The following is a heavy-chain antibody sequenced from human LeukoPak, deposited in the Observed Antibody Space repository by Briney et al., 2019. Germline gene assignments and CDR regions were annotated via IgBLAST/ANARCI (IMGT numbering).Heavy chain of an antibody. CDR2: ISYIGNT. J-gene: IGHJ5*02. D-gene: IGHD3-10*01. CDR3: ARLYGSGSLALDP. CDR1: GGSISSHY. V-gene: IGHV4-59*11. Sequence: SETLSLTCTVSGGSISSHYWSWLRQPPGKGLEWIGHISYIGNTNYNPSLKSRVTISVDTSKNQFSLKLSSVTAADTALYYCARLYGSGSLALDPWGQGTLVTVSS.